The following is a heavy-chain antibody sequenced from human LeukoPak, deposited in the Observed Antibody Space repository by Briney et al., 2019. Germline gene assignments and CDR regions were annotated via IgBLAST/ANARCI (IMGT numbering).Heavy chain of an antibody. J-gene: IGHJ3*02. CDR3: AKDRQIFGVPNDAFDI. D-gene: IGHD3-3*01. Sequence: PGGSLRLSCAASGFTFSSYGMHWVRQAPGKGLEWVAVISYDGSNKYYADSVKGRFTISRDNSKNTLYLQMNSLRAEDTAVYYCAKDRQIFGVPNDAFDIWGQGTMVTVSS. CDR2: ISYDGSNK. CDR1: GFTFSSYG. V-gene: IGHV3-30*18.